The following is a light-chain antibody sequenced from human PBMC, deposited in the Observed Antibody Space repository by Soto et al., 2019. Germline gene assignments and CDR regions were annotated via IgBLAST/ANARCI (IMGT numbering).Light chain of an antibody. Sequence: QLVLTQSSSASASLGSSVNLTCTLSSGHSSYIIAWHQQQPGKAPRYLMKLEGSGSYNKGSGGPDRFSGSSSEADRYLIISNLQFEDEADYYCETWDSNIHWVFGGGTKVTVL. J-gene: IGLJ3*02. CDR1: SGHSSYI. CDR3: ETWDSNIHWV. V-gene: IGLV4-60*02. CDR2: LEGSGSY.